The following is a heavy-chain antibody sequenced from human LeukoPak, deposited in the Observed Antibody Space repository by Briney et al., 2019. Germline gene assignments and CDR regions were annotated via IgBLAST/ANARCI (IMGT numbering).Heavy chain of an antibody. CDR2: ISGYNGNT. CDR3: TRDVFLGAVAGRRGDY. D-gene: IGHD6-19*01. J-gene: IGHJ4*02. V-gene: IGHV1-18*01. CDR1: VYTFVHYG. Sequence: GASVKVSCKASVYTFVHYGISWVGQAPGQGLEWMGGISGYNGNTKYAKKPPGRVTMTTHKSTRTTYLELRRQRCDDPAVNYITRDVFLGAVAGRRGDYWGQGTLVTVSS.